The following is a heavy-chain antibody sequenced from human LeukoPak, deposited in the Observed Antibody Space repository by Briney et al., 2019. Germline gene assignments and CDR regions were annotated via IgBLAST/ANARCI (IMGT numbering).Heavy chain of an antibody. CDR2: ISAYNGNT. CDR3: ARFKYRNDAFDI. J-gene: IGHJ3*02. CDR1: GGTFSSYA. D-gene: IGHD6-6*01. Sequence: ASVKVSCKASGGTFSSYAISWVRQAPGQGLEWMGWISAYNGNTNYAQKLQGRVTMTTDTSTSTAYMELRSLRSDDTAVYYCARFKYRNDAFDIWGQGTMVTVSS. V-gene: IGHV1-18*01.